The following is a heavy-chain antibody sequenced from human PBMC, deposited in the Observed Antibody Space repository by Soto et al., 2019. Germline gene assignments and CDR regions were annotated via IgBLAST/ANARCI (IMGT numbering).Heavy chain of an antibody. D-gene: IGHD3-10*01. CDR3: ARAILWFGELGGMDV. V-gene: IGHV3-13*01. Sequence: EVQLVESGGGLVQPGGSLRLSCAASGFTFSSYDMHWVRQATGKGMEWVSAIGTAGDTYYPGSVKGRFTISRENAKNSLYLKMNSLRAEDTAVDYCARAILWFGELGGMDVWGQGTTVTVSS. J-gene: IGHJ6*02. CDR1: GFTFSSYD. CDR2: IGTAGDT.